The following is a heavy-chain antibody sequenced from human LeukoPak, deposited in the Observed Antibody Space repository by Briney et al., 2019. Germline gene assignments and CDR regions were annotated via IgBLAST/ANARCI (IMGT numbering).Heavy chain of an antibody. CDR3: ATERRAGFDY. CDR1: GFTFSSYA. D-gene: IGHD1-26*01. Sequence: GGSLRLSCAASGFTFSSYAMSWVRQAPGKRLEWVSAISGGGGTTYYADSVKGRFTISRDDSKNTLYLQMNSLKTEDTAVYYCATERRAGFDYWGQGTLVTVSS. J-gene: IGHJ4*02. CDR2: ISGGGGTT. V-gene: IGHV3-23*01.